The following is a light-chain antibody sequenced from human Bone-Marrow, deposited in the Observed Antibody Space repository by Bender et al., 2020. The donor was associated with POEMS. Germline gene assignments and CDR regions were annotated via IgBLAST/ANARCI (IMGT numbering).Light chain of an antibody. J-gene: IGLJ3*02. Sequence: QSALSQPRSVSGSPGQSVTISCTGTSSDVGAYTYVSWYQQHPGKVPKLVIYDVVKRPSGVPDRFSGSKSGNTASLTISGLQAEDEADYYCYSYVGSSISIWMFGGGTKLTVL. CDR1: SSDVGAYTY. V-gene: IGLV2-11*01. CDR2: DVV. CDR3: YSYVGSSISIWM.